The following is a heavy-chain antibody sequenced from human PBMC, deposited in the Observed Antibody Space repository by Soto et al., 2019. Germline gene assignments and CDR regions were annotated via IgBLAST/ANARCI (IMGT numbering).Heavy chain of an antibody. V-gene: IGHV3-21*01. CDR3: ARDRIAAAGTGGYYYGMDV. CDR2: ISSSSSYI. D-gene: IGHD6-13*01. Sequence: PGGSLRRSCAASGFTFSSYSMNWVRQAPGKGLEWVSSISSSSSYIYYADSVKGRFTISRDNAKNSLYLQMNSLRAEDTAVYYCARDRIAAAGTGGYYYGMDVWGQVPQVTVSS. CDR1: GFTFSSYS. J-gene: IGHJ6*02.